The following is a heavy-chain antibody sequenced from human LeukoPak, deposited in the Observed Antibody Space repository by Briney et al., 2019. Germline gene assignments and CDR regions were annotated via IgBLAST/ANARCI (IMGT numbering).Heavy chain of an antibody. V-gene: IGHV4-34*01. CDR1: GGSFSGYY. CDR2: INHSGSA. Sequence: MASETLSLTCAVYGGSFSGYYWSWIRQPPGRGLEWIGEINHSGSANYNPSLKSRVTISVDTSKNQFSLKLSSVTAADTAVYYCASYEEPYYFDYWGQGTLVTVSS. J-gene: IGHJ4*02. D-gene: IGHD3-3*01. CDR3: ASYEEPYYFDY.